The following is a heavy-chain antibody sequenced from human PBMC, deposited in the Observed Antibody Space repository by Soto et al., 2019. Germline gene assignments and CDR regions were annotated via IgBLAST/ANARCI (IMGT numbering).Heavy chain of an antibody. CDR1: GGTFSSYA. Sequence: QVQLVQSGAEVKKPGSSVKVSCKASGGTFSSYAISWVRQAPGQGLEWMGGNIPIFGTANYAQKFQDRVTITADESTSTAYMELSSQRSEDTAVYYCARDSGGYSYGYYYGMDVWGQGTTVTVSS. CDR3: ARDSGGYSYGYYYGMDV. J-gene: IGHJ6*02. D-gene: IGHD5-18*01. CDR2: NIPIFGTA. V-gene: IGHV1-69*01.